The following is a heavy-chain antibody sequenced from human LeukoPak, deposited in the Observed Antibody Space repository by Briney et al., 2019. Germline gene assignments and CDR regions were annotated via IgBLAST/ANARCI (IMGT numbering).Heavy chain of an antibody. CDR2: ISGSGSNT. CDR1: GLTFSSYA. J-gene: IGHJ3*01. V-gene: IGHV3-23*01. D-gene: IGHD1-26*01. Sequence: GGSLRLSCAASGLTFSSYAMSWVRQAPGKGLERVSTISGSGSNTFYADSVKGRFTISRDNSKNTLYLQMNSLRAEDTAVYYCAKDLRYSGSPRAFDFWGQGTMVTVSS. CDR3: AKDLRYSGSPRAFDF.